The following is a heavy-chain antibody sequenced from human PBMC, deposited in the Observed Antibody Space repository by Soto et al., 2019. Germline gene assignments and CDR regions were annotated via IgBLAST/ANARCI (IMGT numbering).Heavy chain of an antibody. Sequence: SVKVSCKASGGTFSSYAISWVRQAPGQGLEWMGGIIPIFGTANYAQKFQGRVAITADESTSTAYMELRSLRSEDTAVYYCARVRFLDTDYYYYYGMDVWGQGTTVTVS. CDR3: ARVRFLDTDYYYYYGMDV. V-gene: IGHV1-69*13. J-gene: IGHJ6*02. D-gene: IGHD3-3*01. CDR2: IIPIFGTA. CDR1: GGTFSSYA.